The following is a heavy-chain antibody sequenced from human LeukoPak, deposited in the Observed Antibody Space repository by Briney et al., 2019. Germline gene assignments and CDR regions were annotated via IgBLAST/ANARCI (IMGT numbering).Heavy chain of an antibody. D-gene: IGHD3-16*02. Sequence: ASVKVSCKASGYTFTSYDINWVQQATGQGLEWMGWMNPNSGNTGYAQKFQGRVTITRNTSISTAYMELSSLRSEDTAVYYCARGSSYVWGSYRHFDYWGQGTLVTVSS. CDR2: MNPNSGNT. V-gene: IGHV1-8*03. CDR3: ARGSSYVWGSYRHFDY. J-gene: IGHJ4*02. CDR1: GYTFTSYD.